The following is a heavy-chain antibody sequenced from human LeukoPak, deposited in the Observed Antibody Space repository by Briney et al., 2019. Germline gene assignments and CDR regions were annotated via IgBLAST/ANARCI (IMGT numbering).Heavy chain of an antibody. CDR1: GFTFSSYS. CDR2: ISSSSTTI. Sequence: GGSLRLSCAASGFTFSSYSMMWVRQAPGKGLEWVSYISSSSTTIHYADSVRGRFTISRDNAKNSIYLQMNSLRVEDTAVYYCAKDIVGGGDDYWGQGTLVIDSS. V-gene: IGHV3-48*04. D-gene: IGHD2-21*02. J-gene: IGHJ4*02. CDR3: AKDIVGGGDDY.